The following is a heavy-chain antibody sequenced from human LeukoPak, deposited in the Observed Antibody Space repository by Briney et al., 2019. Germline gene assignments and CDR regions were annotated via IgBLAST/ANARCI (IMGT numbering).Heavy chain of an antibody. J-gene: IGHJ4*02. CDR1: GYAFTCYY. CDR2: INPNSGGT. CDR3: ARAKVGALPYSVY. Sequence: ASVKVSCKASGYAFTCYYMHWVRQAPGQGLEWMGRINPNSGGTNYAQKFQGRVTMTRDTSISTAYMELSRLRSDDTAVYYCARAKVGALPYSVYWGQGTLVTVSS. V-gene: IGHV1-2*06. D-gene: IGHD1-26*01.